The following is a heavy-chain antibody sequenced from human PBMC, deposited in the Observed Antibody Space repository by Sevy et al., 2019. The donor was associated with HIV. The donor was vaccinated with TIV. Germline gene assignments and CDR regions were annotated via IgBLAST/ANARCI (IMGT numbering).Heavy chain of an antibody. CDR3: EKPPSNSEILHYYGMDV. CDR2: ISFSGVVT. J-gene: IGHJ6*02. D-gene: IGHD3-9*01. CDR1: GFKFSSYA. Sequence: GGSLRLSCTASGFKFSSYAMTWVRQPPGKGLEWVSTISFSGVVTFDADSVRGSFTVTRDNAKNTSYLQMSGLRAEDTALYYCEKPPSNSEILHYYGMDVWGQRTAVTVSS. V-gene: IGHV3-23*01.